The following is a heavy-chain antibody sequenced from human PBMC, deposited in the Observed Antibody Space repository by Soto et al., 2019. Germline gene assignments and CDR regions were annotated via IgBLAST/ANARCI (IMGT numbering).Heavy chain of an antibody. D-gene: IGHD6-6*01. V-gene: IGHV4-34*01. CDR2: INHSGST. J-gene: IGHJ6*03. Sequence: PSETLSLTCAVYGGSFSGYYWSWIRQPPGKGLEWIGEINHSGSTNYNPSLKSRVTISVDTSKNQFSLKMSSVTAADTAVYYCARGRESSSYTRLPTYYYYFMDVWGKGTPVTVSS. CDR1: GGSFSGYY. CDR3: ARGRESSSYTRLPTYYYYFMDV.